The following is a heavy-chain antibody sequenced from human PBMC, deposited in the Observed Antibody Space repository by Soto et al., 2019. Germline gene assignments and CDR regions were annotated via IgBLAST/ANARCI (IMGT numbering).Heavy chain of an antibody. V-gene: IGHV4-61*01. CDR3: ARVIAVADHNWFDP. J-gene: IGHJ5*02. CDR2: IYYSGST. Sequence: KPSETLSLTCTVSGGSVSSGSYYWSWVRQPPGKGLEWIGYIYYSGSTNYNPSLKSRVTISVDTSKNQFSLKLSSVTAADTAVYYCARVIAVADHNWFDPWGQGTLVTVSS. CDR1: GGSVSSGSYY. D-gene: IGHD6-19*01.